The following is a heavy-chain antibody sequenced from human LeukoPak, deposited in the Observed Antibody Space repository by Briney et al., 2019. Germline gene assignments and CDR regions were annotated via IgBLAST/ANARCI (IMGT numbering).Heavy chain of an antibody. D-gene: IGHD5-12*01. CDR2: INSDGSST. J-gene: IGHJ5*02. CDR3: ARDPAYSGYDRYNWFDP. V-gene: IGHV3-74*01. CDR1: GFTFSSYW. Sequence: GGSLRLSCAASGFTFSSYWMHWVRQAPGKGLVWVSRINSDGSSTSYADSVKGRFTISRDNAKNTLYLQMNSLRAEDTAVYYCARDPAYSGYDRYNWFDPWGQGTLVTVCS.